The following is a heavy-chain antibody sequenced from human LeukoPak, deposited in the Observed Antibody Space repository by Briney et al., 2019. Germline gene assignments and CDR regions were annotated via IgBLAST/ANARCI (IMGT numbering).Heavy chain of an antibody. D-gene: IGHD5-12*01. Sequence: GGSLRLSCAASGFTFNNYWFSWVRQSPGKGLEWAANINQDEGYKYSVDSVKGRFTISRDNARNSLYLQMNGLRAEDTAVYYCARFRYIGSDLEVFDSWGQGTLVTVSS. CDR3: ARFRYIGSDLEVFDS. CDR2: INQDEGYK. J-gene: IGHJ4*02. V-gene: IGHV3-7*01. CDR1: GFTFNNYW.